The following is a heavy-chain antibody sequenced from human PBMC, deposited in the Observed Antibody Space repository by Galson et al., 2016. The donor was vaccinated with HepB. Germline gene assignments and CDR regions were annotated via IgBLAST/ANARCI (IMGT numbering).Heavy chain of an antibody. CDR3: ARDDETYGDPDF. V-gene: IGHV3-7*03. CDR2: IKRDGSEK. CDR1: GFIFSTYW. J-gene: IGHJ4*02. Sequence: SLRLSCAASGFIFSTYWMSWVRQAPGKGLEWVANIKRDGSEKYYVDSVKGRFTISRDNAKKSLFLQMNSLRVEDTAVYYCARDDETYGDPDFWGQGTLVTVSS. D-gene: IGHD4-17*01.